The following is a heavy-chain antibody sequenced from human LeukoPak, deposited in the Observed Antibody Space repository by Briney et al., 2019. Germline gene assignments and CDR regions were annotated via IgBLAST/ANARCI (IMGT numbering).Heavy chain of an antibody. D-gene: IGHD6-13*01. J-gene: IGHJ3*02. CDR3: AKGSSSYYFAFDI. Sequence: PGGSLRLSCAASGFTFSNYAMSWVRQAPGKGLEWVSGISGSGGSTYYADSVKGRFTISRDNSKNTLYLRMNSLRAEDTAVYYCAKGSSSYYFAFDIWGQGTMVTVSS. CDR1: GFTFSNYA. V-gene: IGHV3-23*01. CDR2: ISGSGGST.